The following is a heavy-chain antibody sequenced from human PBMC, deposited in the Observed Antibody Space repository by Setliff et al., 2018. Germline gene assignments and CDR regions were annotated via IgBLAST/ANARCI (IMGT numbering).Heavy chain of an antibody. J-gene: IGHJ4*02. Sequence: SVKVSCKASGGTFSSYAISWVRQAPGQGLEWMGGIIPIFGTANYAQKFQGRVTITTDESTSTAYMELSSLRSEDTAVYYCARDLKRSGYYDSSGYYYWGQGTLVTVSS. CDR2: IIPIFGTA. V-gene: IGHV1-69*05. D-gene: IGHD3-22*01. CDR3: ARDLKRSGYYDSSGYYY. CDR1: GGTFSSYA.